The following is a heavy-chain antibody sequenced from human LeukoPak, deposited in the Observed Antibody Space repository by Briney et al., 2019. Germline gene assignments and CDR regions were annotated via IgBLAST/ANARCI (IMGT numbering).Heavy chain of an antibody. CDR2: ISYDGGNQ. V-gene: IGHV3-30-3*02. J-gene: IGHJ4*02. Sequence: SLRLSCAASGFTFSSYAMDWVRQAPGKGLQWVAVISYDGGNQYYADYVKGRFTISRDNSKNSLFVQMNSLRAEDTAVYFCAKSRSGSANWALQIFDNWGQGTLVTVSS. CDR3: AKSRSGSANWALQIFDN. CDR1: GFTFSSYA. D-gene: IGHD1-1*01.